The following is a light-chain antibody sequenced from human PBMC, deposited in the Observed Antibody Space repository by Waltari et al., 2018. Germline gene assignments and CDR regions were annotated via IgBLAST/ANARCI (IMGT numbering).Light chain of an antibody. CDR1: NSNIGSST. V-gene: IGLV1-44*01. J-gene: IGLJ2*01. CDR3: ATWDARLTAVV. Sequence: QSVVTQSPSASGAPGQRVTISCSGSNSNIGSSTVNWYQKVPGTAPRLLIYINDQRPSGVPDRFSASKSGTSASLAISGLQSEDAAEYYCATWDARLTAVVFGGGTKVTVL. CDR2: IND.